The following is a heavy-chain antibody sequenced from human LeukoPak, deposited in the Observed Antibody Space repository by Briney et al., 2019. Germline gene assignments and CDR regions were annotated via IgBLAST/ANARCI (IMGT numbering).Heavy chain of an antibody. CDR1: GGSFSGYY. J-gene: IGHJ4*02. V-gene: IGHV4-34*01. CDR2: INHSGST. D-gene: IGHD3-22*01. CDR3: ATLGEYYDSSGYYYN. Sequence: PSETLSLTCAVYGGSFSGYYWSWIRQTPGKGLEWIGEINHSGSTYYNPSLKSRVTISVDSSKNQFSLKLTSVTAADTAVYYCATLGEYYDSSGYYYNWGQGTLVTVSS.